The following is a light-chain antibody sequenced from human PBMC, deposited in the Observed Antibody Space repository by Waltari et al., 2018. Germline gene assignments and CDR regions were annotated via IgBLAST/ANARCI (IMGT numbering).Light chain of an antibody. CDR2: AAS. CDR1: QGISNS. Sequence: DIQMTQSPPSLSASVGDRVTITCRASQGISNSLAWFQQKAGKAPTLLLYAASRLESGAPSRFSGSGSGTDYTLTISSLQPEDFAAYCCHQYLNTPFTFGPGTKVDIK. CDR3: HQYLNTPFT. V-gene: IGKV1-NL1*01. J-gene: IGKJ3*01.